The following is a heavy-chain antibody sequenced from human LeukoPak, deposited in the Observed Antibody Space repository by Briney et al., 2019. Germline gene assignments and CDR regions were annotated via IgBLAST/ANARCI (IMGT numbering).Heavy chain of an antibody. CDR1: GYSFITYW. CDR3: ARSMYGYPHANNDAFDI. J-gene: IGHJ3*02. CDR2: IYPGDSDT. Sequence: GESLKISCQGSGYSFITYWIGWVRQMPGKGLEWMGIIYPGDSDTRYSPSFQGQVTISADKSISTAYLQWSSLKASDTAMYYCARSMYGYPHANNDAFDIWGQGTMVTVSS. D-gene: IGHD5-18*01. V-gene: IGHV5-51*01.